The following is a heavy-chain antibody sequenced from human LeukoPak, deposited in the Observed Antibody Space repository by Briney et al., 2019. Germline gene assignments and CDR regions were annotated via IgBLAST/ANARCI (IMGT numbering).Heavy chain of an antibody. V-gene: IGHV3-48*03. D-gene: IGHD6-13*01. CDR2: ISSSGSTI. CDR3: AREGRRGYTDTIDF. Sequence: PGGSLRLSCAASGFTFSSCEINWVRQAPGKGLEWVSYISSSGSTIYYADSVKGRFTISRDNAKNTLYLQMNSLRAEDTAIYYCAREGRRGYTDTIDFWGQGTLVTVSS. J-gene: IGHJ4*02. CDR1: GFTFSSCE.